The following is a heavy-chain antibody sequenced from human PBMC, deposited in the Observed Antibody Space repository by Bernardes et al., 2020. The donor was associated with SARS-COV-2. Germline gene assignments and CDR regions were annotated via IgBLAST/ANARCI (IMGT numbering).Heavy chain of an antibody. D-gene: IGHD1-1*01. CDR3: VREGGRDDPDAFDV. CDR2: LNWNGDKT. J-gene: IGHJ3*01. Sequence: GGSLRLSCAASGFTFDDYGMNWVRQVPGEGLEWVSGLNWNGDKTGYADSVRGRFTVYRDNAKNFLYLQMNSLRAEDTALYYGVREGGRDDPDAFDVWGHGTMVSVSS. CDR1: GFTFDDYG. V-gene: IGHV3-20*04.